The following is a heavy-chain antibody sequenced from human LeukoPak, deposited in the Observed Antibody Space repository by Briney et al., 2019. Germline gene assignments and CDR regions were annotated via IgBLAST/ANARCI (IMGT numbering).Heavy chain of an antibody. Sequence: GASVKVSCKASGYTFTSYDFNWVRQATGQGLEWMGWMNPNTGNTDFAQKFQGRVTMTRDTSTGTAFMELSSLTSEDTAVYYCARAPLGPYYENSGTTFDYWGQGALVTVSS. D-gene: IGHD3-22*01. J-gene: IGHJ4*02. V-gene: IGHV1-8*02. CDR1: GYTFTSYD. CDR3: ARAPLGPYYENSGTTFDY. CDR2: MNPNTGNT.